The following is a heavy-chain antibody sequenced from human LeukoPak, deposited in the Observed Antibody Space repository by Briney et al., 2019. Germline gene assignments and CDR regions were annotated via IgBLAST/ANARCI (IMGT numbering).Heavy chain of an antibody. CDR1: GYTFTSYY. Sequence: ASVKVSCKASGYTFTSYYMHWVRQAPGQGPEWMGWINPNSGGTNYAQKFQGRVTMTRDTSISTAYMELSRLRSDDTAVYYCARDRPYGSGSYPFWGQGTLVTVSS. V-gene: IGHV1-2*02. J-gene: IGHJ4*02. CDR3: ARDRPYGSGSYPF. D-gene: IGHD3-10*01. CDR2: INPNSGGT.